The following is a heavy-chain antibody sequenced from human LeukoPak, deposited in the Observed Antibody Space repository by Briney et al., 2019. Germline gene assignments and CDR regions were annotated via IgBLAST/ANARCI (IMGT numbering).Heavy chain of an antibody. CDR2: INPSGGST. J-gene: IGHJ5*02. CDR3: ARDRRHDYYGSGKGFDP. CDR1: GYTFTSYY. Sequence: ASVKASCKASGYTFTSYYMHWVRQAPGQGLEWMGIINPSGGSTSDAQKFQGRVTMTRDMSTSTVYMELSSLRSEDTAVYYCARDRRHDYYGSGKGFDPWGQGTLVTVSS. V-gene: IGHV1-46*01. D-gene: IGHD3-10*01.